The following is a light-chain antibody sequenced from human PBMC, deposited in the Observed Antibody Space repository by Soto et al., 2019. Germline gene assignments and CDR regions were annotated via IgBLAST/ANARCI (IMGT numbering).Light chain of an antibody. Sequence: DIQMTQSPSSLSASVGDRVTISCQASQDISNYLNWYQQKPGKAPKLLIYDAVKLQTGVPSRFSGRGSGTDFIFTINSLQPEDIATYYCQQYDNLPRTFGPGPQVDIK. CDR3: QQYDNLPRT. CDR2: DAV. V-gene: IGKV1-33*01. CDR1: QDISNY. J-gene: IGKJ3*01.